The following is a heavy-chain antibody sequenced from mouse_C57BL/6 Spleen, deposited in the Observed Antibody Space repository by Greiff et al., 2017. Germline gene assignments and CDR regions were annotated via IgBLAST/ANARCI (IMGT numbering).Heavy chain of an antibody. Sequence: QVQLQQPGPELVKPGASVQLSCKASGYTFTSYWMHWVKPRPGKGLEWIGNLNPSNGGTSYNEKFKRKATLTVDKSSSQSYMQLSSLTSEDSAVYYCARGLRQGYDFDDWGQGTTLTVSS. V-gene: IGHV1-53*01. J-gene: IGHJ2*01. D-gene: IGHD2-2*01. CDR1: GYTFTSYW. CDR3: ARGLRQGYDFDD. CDR2: LNPSNGGT.